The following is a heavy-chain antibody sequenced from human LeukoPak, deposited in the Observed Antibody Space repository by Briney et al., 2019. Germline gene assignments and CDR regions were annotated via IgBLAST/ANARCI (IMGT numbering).Heavy chain of an antibody. CDR1: GYTFTGYY. CDR2: INPNSGGT. D-gene: IGHD1-26*01. J-gene: IGHJ4*02. Sequence: ASVNVSCKASGYTFTGYYMHWVRQAPGQGLEWMGWINPNSGGTNYAQKFQGRVTMTRDTSISTAYMELSRLRSDDTAVYYCARDLGSHSGSYFRFDYWGQGTLVTVSS. CDR3: ARDLGSHSGSYFRFDY. V-gene: IGHV1-2*02.